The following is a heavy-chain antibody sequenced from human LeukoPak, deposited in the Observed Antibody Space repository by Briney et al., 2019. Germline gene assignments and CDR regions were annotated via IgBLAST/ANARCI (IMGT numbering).Heavy chain of an antibody. V-gene: IGHV3-23*01. CDR1: GFTFSNYA. D-gene: IGHD3-22*01. CDR3: ARHSSGYYHYDY. J-gene: IGHJ4*02. Sequence: GGSLRLSCDASGFTFSNYAMSWVRQAPGKGLEWVSEIGGSGGSTSYADSVKGRFTISRDNSKNTLHLQMNSLRAEDTAVYYCARHSSGYYHYDYWGPGTPVTVAS. CDR2: IGGSGGST.